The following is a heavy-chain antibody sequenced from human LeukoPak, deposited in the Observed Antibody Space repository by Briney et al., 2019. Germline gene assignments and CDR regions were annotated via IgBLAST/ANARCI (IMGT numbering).Heavy chain of an antibody. D-gene: IGHD4-11*01. CDR2: ISGSGGST. J-gene: IGHJ4*02. Sequence: GGSLRLSCAASGFTFSSYAMSWVRQAPGKGLEWVSAISGSGGSTYYADSVKGRFTISRDNSKNTLYLQMNSLRAEDTAVCYCAKDPADYSDYIFEIYFDYWGQGTLVTVSS. V-gene: IGHV3-23*01. CDR1: GFTFSSYA. CDR3: AKDPADYSDYIFEIYFDY.